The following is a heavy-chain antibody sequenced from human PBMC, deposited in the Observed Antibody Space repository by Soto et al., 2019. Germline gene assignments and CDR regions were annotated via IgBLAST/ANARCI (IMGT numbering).Heavy chain of an antibody. D-gene: IGHD2-2*02. CDR3: ARSRYCSSTSCYTPRTTRYYGMDV. CDR2: IKQDGSEK. CDR1: GFTFSSYW. Sequence: PGGSLRLSCAASGFTFSSYWMSWVRQAPGKGLEWVANIKQDGSEKYYVDSVKGRFTISRDNAKNSLYLQMNSLRAEDTAVYYCARSRYCSSTSCYTPRTTRYYGMDVWGQGTTVTVSS. V-gene: IGHV3-7*01. J-gene: IGHJ6*02.